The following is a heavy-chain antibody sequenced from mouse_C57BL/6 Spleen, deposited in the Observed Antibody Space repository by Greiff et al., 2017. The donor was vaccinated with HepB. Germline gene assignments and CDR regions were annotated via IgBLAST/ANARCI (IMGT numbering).Heavy chain of an antibody. CDR1: GYTFTSYW. Sequence: QVHVKQPGAELVRPGSSVKLSCKASGYTFTSYWMHWVKQRPIQGLEWIGNIDPSDSETHYNQKFKDKATLTVDKSSSTAYMQLSSLTSEDSAVYYCARDYYGSSYYVWGTGTTVTVSS. CDR2: IDPSDSET. D-gene: IGHD1-1*01. J-gene: IGHJ1*03. V-gene: IGHV1-52*01. CDR3: ARDYYGSSYYV.